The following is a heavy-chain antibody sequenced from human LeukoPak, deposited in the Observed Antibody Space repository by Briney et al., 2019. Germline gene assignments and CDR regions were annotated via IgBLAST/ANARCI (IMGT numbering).Heavy chain of an antibody. Sequence: SQTLSLTCTVSGGSISSDSSYWSWIRQPAGKGLEWIGRMYTSGSTNYNPSLKSRVTISVDTSKNQFSLKMTSVTAADTAVYYCTRGSITVDHWGQGTLVTVSS. J-gene: IGHJ4*02. CDR1: GGSISSDSSY. D-gene: IGHD6-19*01. CDR2: MYTSGST. CDR3: TRGSITVDH. V-gene: IGHV4-61*02.